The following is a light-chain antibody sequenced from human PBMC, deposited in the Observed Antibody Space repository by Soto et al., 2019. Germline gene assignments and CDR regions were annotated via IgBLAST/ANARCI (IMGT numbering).Light chain of an antibody. CDR1: SSDVGNYDS. CDR3: SSAAGSNNYV. Sequence: QSALTQPPSTSGSPGQSVTISCTGTSSDVGNYDSVSWYQHHPGKAPQAVIYEVNKRPSGVPDRFSGSKSGNTASLTVSGLQAEDEGDYYCSSAAGSNNYVFGTGTKVTVL. V-gene: IGLV2-8*01. CDR2: EVN. J-gene: IGLJ1*01.